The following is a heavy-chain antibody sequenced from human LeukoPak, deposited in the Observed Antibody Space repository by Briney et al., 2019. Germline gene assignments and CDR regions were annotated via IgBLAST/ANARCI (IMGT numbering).Heavy chain of an antibody. J-gene: IGHJ4*02. CDR3: ARDTYSSSSAGYY. CDR1: GFSFSSCA. CDR2: ISGGADST. D-gene: IGHD6-6*01. V-gene: IGHV3-23*01. Sequence: GGSLRLSCAASGFSFSSCAMGWVRQAPGKGPDWVSSISGGADSTYYADSVKGRFTISRDNAKNSLYLQMNSLRAEDTAVYYCARDTYSSSSAGYYWGQGTLVTVSS.